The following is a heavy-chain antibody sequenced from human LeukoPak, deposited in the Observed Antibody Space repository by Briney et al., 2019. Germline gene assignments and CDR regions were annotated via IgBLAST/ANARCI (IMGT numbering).Heavy chain of an antibody. D-gene: IGHD5-18*01. CDR2: IYPGDSGT. CDR1: GYRFNNYW. J-gene: IGHJ4*02. V-gene: IGHV5-51*01. Sequence: GESLKISCKGSGYRFNNYWIGWVRQMPGKGLEWMGIIYPGDSGTRYSPSFQGQVTISADRSISTAYLQWSSLKASDTAMYYCARQGYTYAPFDYWGQGTLVTVSS. CDR3: ARQGYTYAPFDY.